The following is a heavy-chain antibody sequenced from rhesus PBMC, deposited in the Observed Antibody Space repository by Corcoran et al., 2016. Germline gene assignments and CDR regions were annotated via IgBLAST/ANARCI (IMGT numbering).Heavy chain of an antibody. CDR2: ISYTGGST. J-gene: IGHJ5-2*02. Sequence: EVQLVETGGGLVQPGGSLRLSCAASGFTFSTYGMSWVRQAPGKGPGWVSGISYTGGSTTYANAMQGRFTISRDNSRNTLSRQMNSLRAEVTAVYYCAKARYGSSLNSLDVWGRGVLVTVSS. CDR1: GFTFSTYG. V-gene: IGHV3S5*01. CDR3: AKARYGSSLNSLDV. D-gene: IGHD4-29*01.